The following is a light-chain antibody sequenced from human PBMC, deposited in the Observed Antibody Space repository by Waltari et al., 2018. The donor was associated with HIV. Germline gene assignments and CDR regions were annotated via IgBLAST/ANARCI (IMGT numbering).Light chain of an antibody. J-gene: IGLJ2*01. V-gene: IGLV2-11*01. CDR3: CSYAGSYTWL. CDR1: NSDVGGYNY. Sequence: QSALTQPRSVSGSPGQSVTISCIGTNSDVGGYNYVYWYRQHPGEAPKLIIYDVTKRPSGVPDRFSGAKSVNTASLTVSGLQADDEAEYYCCSYAGSYTWLFGGGTKLTVL. CDR2: DVT.